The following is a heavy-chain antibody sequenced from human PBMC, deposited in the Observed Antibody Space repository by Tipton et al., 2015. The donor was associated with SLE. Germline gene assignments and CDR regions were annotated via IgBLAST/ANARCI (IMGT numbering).Heavy chain of an antibody. V-gene: IGHV3-30-3*01. CDR3: ASSGIGDY. J-gene: IGHJ4*02. CDR1: GFTFSSYA. D-gene: IGHD1-1*01. Sequence: SLRLSCAASGFTFSSYAMHWVRRAPGKGLEWVAVISYDGSNKYYADSVKGRFTISRDNSKNTLYLQMNSLRAEDTAVYYCASSGIGDYWGQGTLVTVSS. CDR2: ISYDGSNK.